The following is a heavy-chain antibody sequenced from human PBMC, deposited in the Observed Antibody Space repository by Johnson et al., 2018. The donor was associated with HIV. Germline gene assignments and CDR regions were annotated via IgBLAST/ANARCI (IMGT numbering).Heavy chain of an antibody. CDR2: ISWNSGSI. D-gene: IGHD5-24*01. CDR3: ATSVGDGYNSDPFDM. J-gene: IGHJ3*02. V-gene: IGHV3-9*01. Sequence: VQLVESGGGLVQPGGSLRLSCAASGFTFDDYAMHWVRQAPGKGLEWVSGISWNSGSIGYADSVKGRFTISRDNSKNTVYLQMNSLQTEDTAVYYCATSVGDGYNSDPFDMWGQGTMVTVSS. CDR1: GFTFDDYA.